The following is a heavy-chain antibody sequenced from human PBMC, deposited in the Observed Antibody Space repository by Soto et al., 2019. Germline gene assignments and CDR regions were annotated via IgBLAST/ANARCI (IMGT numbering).Heavy chain of an antibody. J-gene: IGHJ6*04. CDR3: ASNGYGRAYYCGREF. V-gene: IGHV1-18*04. CDR1: GYTFTSYG. CDR2: ISAYNGNT. Sequence: ASVKVSCKASGYTFTSYGISWVRQAPGQGLEWMGWISAYNGNTNYAQKLQGRVTMTTDTSTSTAYMELRSLRSDDPDVYYYASNGYGRAYYCGREFGGKGTRVTVSS. D-gene: IGHD2-15*01.